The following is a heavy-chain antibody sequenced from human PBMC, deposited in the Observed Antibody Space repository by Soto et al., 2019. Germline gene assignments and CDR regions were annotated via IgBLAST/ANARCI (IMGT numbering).Heavy chain of an antibody. D-gene: IGHD4-17*01. CDR2: IYYSGST. Sequence: SETLSLTCFVSGSSISPYYWTWIRQPPGKGLEWIGNIYYSGSTNYNPSLKSRVTISVDTSKKQFSLKLTSVTAADTAVYYCSRVGGYYGDYPNFDYWGQGTRVTVSS. J-gene: IGHJ4*02. CDR3: SRVGGYYGDYPNFDY. CDR1: GSSISPYY. V-gene: IGHV4-59*01.